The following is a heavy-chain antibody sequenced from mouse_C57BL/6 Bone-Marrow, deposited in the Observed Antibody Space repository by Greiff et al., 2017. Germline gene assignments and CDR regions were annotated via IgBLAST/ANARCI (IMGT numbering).Heavy chain of an antibody. CDR1: GYTFTSYW. D-gene: IGHD1-1*02. V-gene: IGHV1-55*01. CDR3: ARGKIGGGRGGY. Sequence: QVQLQQPGAELVKPGASVKMSCKASGYTFTSYWITWVKQRPGQGLEWIGDISPGSGSTNYNAKFKSQATLTVDTSSSTAYMQLSSLTSEGSAVYYGARGKIGGGRGGYGGQGTTLTVSS. J-gene: IGHJ2*01. CDR2: ISPGSGST.